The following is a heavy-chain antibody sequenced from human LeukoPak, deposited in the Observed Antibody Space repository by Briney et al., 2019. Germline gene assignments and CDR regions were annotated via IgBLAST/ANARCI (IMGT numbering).Heavy chain of an antibody. J-gene: IGHJ5*02. D-gene: IGHD6-19*01. CDR2: INPNSGGT. V-gene: IGHV1-2*02. CDR3: ARAHSSGWYGGSWFDP. Sequence: ASVKVSCKTSGYTFTGYYMHWVRQAPGQGLEWMGWINPNSGGTNYAQNFQGRITMTRDTSISTAYMELSRLRSDDTAVYFCARAHSSGWYGGSWFDPWGQGTLVTVSS. CDR1: GYTFTGYY.